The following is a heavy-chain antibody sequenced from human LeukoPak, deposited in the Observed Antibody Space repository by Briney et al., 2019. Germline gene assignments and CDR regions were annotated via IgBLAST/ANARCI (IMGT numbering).Heavy chain of an antibody. CDR1: GFTFSSYG. Sequence: GGSLRLSCAASGFTFSSYGMSWVRQAPGKGLEWVSGIRSSGDSTYYADSVKGRFTISRDNSKNTLYLQMNSLRAEDTAIYYCARDAKYYYGSRTYFFFEYWGQGTLLTVSS. CDR3: ARDAKYYYGSRTYFFFEY. J-gene: IGHJ4*02. D-gene: IGHD3-10*01. V-gene: IGHV3-23*01. CDR2: IRSSGDST.